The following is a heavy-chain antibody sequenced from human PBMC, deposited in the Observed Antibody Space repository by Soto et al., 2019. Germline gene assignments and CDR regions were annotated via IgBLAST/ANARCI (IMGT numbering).Heavy chain of an antibody. Sequence: TLSLTCTVSGGSISSGGYYWSWIRQHPGKGLDWFVYIYYSVSTYYNSSLKSRVTISVDTSKNQFSLKLSSVTAADTAVYYFARDRGPSHCISTSCLNWFDPWGQGTLVTVSS. D-gene: IGHD2-2*01. CDR3: ARDRGPSHCISTSCLNWFDP. CDR1: GGSISSGGYY. CDR2: IYYSVST. J-gene: IGHJ5*02. V-gene: IGHV4-31*03.